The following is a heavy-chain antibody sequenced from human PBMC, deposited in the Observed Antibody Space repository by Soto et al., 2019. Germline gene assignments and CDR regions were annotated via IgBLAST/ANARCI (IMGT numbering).Heavy chain of an antibody. CDR2: INHSGST. CDR1: GGSFSGYY. V-gene: IGHV4-34*01. Sequence: SETLSLTCAVYGGSFSGYYWSWIRQPPGKGLEWIGEINHSGSTNYNPSLKSRVTISVDTSKNQFSLKLSSVTAADTAVYYCGRGEEGLLRYFDWPLLRATNWFDPWGQGTLVTVS. J-gene: IGHJ5*02. CDR3: GRGEEGLLRYFDWPLLRATNWFDP. D-gene: IGHD3-9*01.